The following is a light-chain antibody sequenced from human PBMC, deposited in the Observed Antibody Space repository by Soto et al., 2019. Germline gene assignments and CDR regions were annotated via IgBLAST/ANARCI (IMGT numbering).Light chain of an antibody. Sequence: QSVLTQPPSVSGAPGQRVTISCTGSSSNIGAGYDVHWYQQLPGTAPKVLIYDKNSRPSGVPDRFADSKSGTSASLAISSLQADDEADYYCAAWDDSLSGFYVFGTGTKLTVL. CDR1: SSNIGAGYD. CDR2: DKN. V-gene: IGLV1-40*01. CDR3: AAWDDSLSGFYV. J-gene: IGLJ1*01.